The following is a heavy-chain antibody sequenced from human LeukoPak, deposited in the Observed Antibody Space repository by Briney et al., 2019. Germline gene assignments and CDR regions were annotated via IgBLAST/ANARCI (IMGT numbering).Heavy chain of an antibody. Sequence: SETLSLTCTVSGGSISISSYYWGWIRQPPGKGLEYIGSIYYSGSTYYNPSLKGRVTISVDTSKNQFSLKLSSVTAPDTAVYYCARRGGYCSGVSCLSWFDPWGQGTLVTVSS. V-gene: IGHV4-39*01. J-gene: IGHJ5*02. CDR1: GGSISISSYY. CDR2: IYYSGST. D-gene: IGHD2-15*01. CDR3: ARRGGYCSGVSCLSWFDP.